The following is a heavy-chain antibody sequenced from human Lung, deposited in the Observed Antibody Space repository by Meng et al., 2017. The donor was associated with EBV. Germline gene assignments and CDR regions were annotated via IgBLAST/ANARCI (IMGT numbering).Heavy chain of an antibody. CDR2: TYYRSKWYN. Sequence: QYGPGLVKPSQTLSLPCVISGDSVSSSSAAWTRIRQSPSGGLEWLGRTYYRSKWYNDYAVFVKSRITINPDTSKNQFSLQLNSVTPEDTAVYYCARGATSVFDLWGRGTLVTVSS. CDR1: GDSVSSSSAA. J-gene: IGHJ2*01. V-gene: IGHV6-1*01. CDR3: ARGATSVFDL.